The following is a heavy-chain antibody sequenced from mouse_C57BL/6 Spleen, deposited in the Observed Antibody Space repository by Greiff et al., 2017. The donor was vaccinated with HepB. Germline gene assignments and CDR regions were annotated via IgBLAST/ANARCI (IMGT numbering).Heavy chain of an antibody. J-gene: IGHJ1*03. CDR1: GYAFTNYL. Sequence: VQLQQSGAELVRPGTSVKVSCKASGYAFTNYLIEWVKQRPGQGLEWIGVINPGSGGTNYNEKFKGKATLTADKSSSTAYMQLSSLTSEDSAVYFCARSLGPSYGYFDVWGTGTTVTVSS. V-gene: IGHV1-54*01. D-gene: IGHD4-1*01. CDR2: INPGSGGT. CDR3: ARSLGPSYGYFDV.